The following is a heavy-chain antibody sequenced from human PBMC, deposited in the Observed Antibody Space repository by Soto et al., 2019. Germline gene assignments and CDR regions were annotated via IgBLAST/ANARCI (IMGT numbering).Heavy chain of an antibody. CDR3: AKEHPEQGYCGGDCYPRTLLWY. D-gene: IGHD2-21*02. CDR2: ISGSGGST. V-gene: IGHV3-23*01. CDR1: GFTFSSYA. J-gene: IGHJ4*02. Sequence: EVQLLESGGGLVQPGGSLRLSCAASGFTFSSYAMSWVRQAPGKGLEWVSAISGSGGSTYYADSVKGRFTIPRDNSKNTLYLQMNSLRAEDTAVYYCAKEHPEQGYCGGDCYPRTLLWYWGQGTLVTVSS.